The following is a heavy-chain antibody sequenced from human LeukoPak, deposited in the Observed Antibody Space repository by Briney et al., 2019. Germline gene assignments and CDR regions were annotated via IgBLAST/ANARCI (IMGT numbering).Heavy chain of an antibody. CDR3: AGDFSRLGAIDI. D-gene: IGHD1-26*01. V-gene: IGHV3-30*01. J-gene: IGHJ4*02. CDR1: GFTFSSYA. Sequence: GRSLRLSCAASGFTFSSYAMHWVRQAPGKGLEWVAVISCDGSNKYYADSVKGRFTISRDNSKNTLYLQMNSLRAEDTAVYYCAGDFSRLGAIDIWGQGTLVTVSS. CDR2: ISCDGSNK.